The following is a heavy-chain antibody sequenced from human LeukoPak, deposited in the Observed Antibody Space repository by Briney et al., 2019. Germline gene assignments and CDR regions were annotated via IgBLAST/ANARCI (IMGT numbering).Heavy chain of an antibody. Sequence: SETLSLTCSVSGGSISSSSYYWGWIRQPPGKGLEWIGSIYYSGSAYYNPSFKSRVTVSVDTSKNQFSLKLTSVTAADTPVYYCARRDCSSTTCYAGSYYFDYWGQGTLVTVSS. CDR3: ARRDCSSTTCYAGSYYFDY. J-gene: IGHJ4*02. CDR2: IYYSGSA. D-gene: IGHD2-2*01. CDR1: GGSISSSSYY. V-gene: IGHV4-39*01.